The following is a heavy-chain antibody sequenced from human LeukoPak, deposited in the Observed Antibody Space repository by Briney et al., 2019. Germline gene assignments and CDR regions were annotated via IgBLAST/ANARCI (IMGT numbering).Heavy chain of an antibody. CDR1: GASFTNYY. D-gene: IGHD2-2*01. Sequence: ASVKVSCKASGASFTNYYIHWVRQAPGQGFEWVGLIYPAGSWTNYAQKFQGRVTMTTDTSTSTVYMELSSLSSEDTAVYYCARDMPHNCFDPWGQGTLVTVSP. V-gene: IGHV1-46*01. J-gene: IGHJ5*02. CDR2: IYPAGSWT. CDR3: ARDMPHNCFDP.